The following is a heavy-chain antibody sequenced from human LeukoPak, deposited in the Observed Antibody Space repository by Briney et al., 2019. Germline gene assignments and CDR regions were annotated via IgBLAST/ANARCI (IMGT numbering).Heavy chain of an antibody. V-gene: IGHV3-48*03. CDR1: GFSISTFE. D-gene: IGHD6-19*01. CDR3: ATKVAGSSHFSY. J-gene: IGHJ4*02. Sequence: GGSLRLSCAASGFSISTFEMNWVRQAPGKGLEWVSYISDSGSAIQHADSVRGRFAISRDNAKNSLYLEMHSLRVEDTAVYYCATKVAGSSHFSYWGQGT. CDR2: ISDSGSAI.